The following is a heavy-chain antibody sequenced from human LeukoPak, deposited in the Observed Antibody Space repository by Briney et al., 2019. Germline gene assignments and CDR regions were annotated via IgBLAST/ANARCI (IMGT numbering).Heavy chain of an antibody. CDR2: IYYSGST. D-gene: IGHD3-22*01. CDR3: ARDSSYYDSRGPDAFDI. Sequence: SQTLSLTCTVSGGSISSGDYYWSWIRQPPGKGLEWTGYIYYSGSTYYNPSLKSRVTISVDTSKNQFSLKLSSVTAADTAVYYCARDSSYYDSRGPDAFDIWGKGTMVTVSS. CDR1: GGSISSGDYY. V-gene: IGHV4-30-4*01. J-gene: IGHJ3*02.